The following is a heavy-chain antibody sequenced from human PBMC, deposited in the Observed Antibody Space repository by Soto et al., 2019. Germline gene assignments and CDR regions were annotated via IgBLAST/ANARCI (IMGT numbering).Heavy chain of an antibody. V-gene: IGHV3-7*01. D-gene: IGHD3-10*01. CDR2: IKWADSEK. J-gene: IGHJ4*01. Sequence: GGSLRLTCAAPGFAYGSYWMSLVRQSPGEGLEWLATIKWADSEKKYVDSVKGRFTMSRDNAKNSVYLQLDSLRAEVTAVYYCARVSGYGSGASVNHCREYWGSGTRVTVSS. CDR1: GFAYGSYW. CDR3: ARVSGYGSGASVNHCREY.